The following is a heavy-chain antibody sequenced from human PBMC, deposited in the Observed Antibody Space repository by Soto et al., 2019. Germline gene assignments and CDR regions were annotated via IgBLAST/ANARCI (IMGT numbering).Heavy chain of an antibody. V-gene: IGHV3-23*01. J-gene: IGHJ4*02. CDR3: AKDTTFGETDY. D-gene: IGHD3-10*01. Sequence: GGYLRLSCAASGFTFSSYAMRWVRQAPGKGLEWVSAISGSGGSTYYADSVKGRFTISRDNSKNTLYLQMNSLRAEDTAVYYCAKDTTFGETDYWGQGTLVTVSS. CDR1: GFTFSSYA. CDR2: ISGSGGST.